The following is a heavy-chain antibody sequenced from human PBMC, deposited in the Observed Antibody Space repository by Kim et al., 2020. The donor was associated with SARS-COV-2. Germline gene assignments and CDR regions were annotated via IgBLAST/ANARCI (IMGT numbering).Heavy chain of an antibody. Sequence: GGSLRLSCAASGFTFSSYAMSWVRQAPGKGLEWVSAISGSGGSTYYADSVKGRFTISRDNSKNTLYLQMNSLRAEDTAVYYCAISIVGAPDWDYWGQGTLVTVSS. CDR3: AISIVGAPDWDY. D-gene: IGHD1-26*01. J-gene: IGHJ4*02. V-gene: IGHV3-23*01. CDR2: ISGSGGST. CDR1: GFTFSSYA.